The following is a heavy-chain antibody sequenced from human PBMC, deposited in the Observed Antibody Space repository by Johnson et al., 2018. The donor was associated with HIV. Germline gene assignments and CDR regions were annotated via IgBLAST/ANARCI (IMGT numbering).Heavy chain of an antibody. D-gene: IGHD6-19*01. CDR2: INSDGSST. Sequence: VQLVESGGGLVQPGGSLRLSCAASGFTFSSYCMHWVRQAPGKGLVWVSRINSDGSSTSYADSVKGRFTISRDNAKNTLYLQMNSLRAEDTAVYYCAREGGRYSSGWDAFDIWGQGTMVTVSS. V-gene: IGHV3-74*01. CDR1: GFTFSSYC. CDR3: AREGGRYSSGWDAFDI. J-gene: IGHJ3*02.